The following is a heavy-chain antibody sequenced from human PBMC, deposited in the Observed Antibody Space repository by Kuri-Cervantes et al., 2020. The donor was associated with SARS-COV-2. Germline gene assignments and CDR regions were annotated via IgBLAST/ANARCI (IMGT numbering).Heavy chain of an antibody. CDR3: ARRAYGEQVDYYYYMDV. Sequence: GGSLRLSCKGSGYSFTSYWIGWVRQMPGKGLEWMGIIYPGDSDTRYSPSFQGQVIISADKSISTAFLQWSSLKASDTAMYYCARRAYGEQVDYYYYMDVWGKGTTVTVSS. CDR1: GYSFTSYW. CDR2: IYPGDSDT. D-gene: IGHD4-17*01. V-gene: IGHV5-51*01. J-gene: IGHJ6*03.